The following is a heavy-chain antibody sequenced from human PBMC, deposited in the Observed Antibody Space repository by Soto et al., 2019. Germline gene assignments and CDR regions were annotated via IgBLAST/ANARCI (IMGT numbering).Heavy chain of an antibody. D-gene: IGHD2-15*01. CDR3: GKILVAATKNTDSDS. Sequence: SETLSLTCTVSGGSISSYYWSWIRQPAGKGLEWIGRIYTSGSTNYNPSLKSRVTMSVDTSKNQFSLRLTSVTAADTALYSCGKILVAATKNTDSDSWGPGTLVTVSS. CDR2: IYTSGST. CDR1: GGSISSYY. V-gene: IGHV4-4*07. J-gene: IGHJ4*02.